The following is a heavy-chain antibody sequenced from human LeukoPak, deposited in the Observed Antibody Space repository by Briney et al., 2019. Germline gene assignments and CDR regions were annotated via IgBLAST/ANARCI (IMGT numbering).Heavy chain of an antibody. CDR2: IYPGDSDT. CDR3: ARQADYGLLTGYYKGHLDY. D-gene: IGHD3-9*01. Sequence: GESLKISCKGSGYSFTTYWIGWVRQMPGKGLEWMGIIYPGDSDTRYSPSFQGQVTFSADKSISTAYLQWSRLKASDTAMYYCARQADYGLLTGYYKGHLDYWGQGTLVTVSS. CDR1: GYSFTTYW. V-gene: IGHV5-51*01. J-gene: IGHJ4*02.